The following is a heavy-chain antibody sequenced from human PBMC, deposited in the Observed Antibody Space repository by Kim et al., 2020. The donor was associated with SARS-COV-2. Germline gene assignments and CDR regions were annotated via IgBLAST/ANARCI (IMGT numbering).Heavy chain of an antibody. V-gene: IGHV3-30*18. J-gene: IGHJ4*02. CDR3: AKEKHDGLRSLGY. D-gene: IGHD3-10*01. Sequence: GGSLRLSCAASGFTFSSYGMHWVRQAPGKGLEWVAVISYEGSNKQYADSVKGRFTISRDNSKNTLYLQMNSLRAEDTAVYYCAKEKHDGLRSLGYWGQGTLVTVSS. CDR2: ISYEGSNK. CDR1: GFTFSSYG.